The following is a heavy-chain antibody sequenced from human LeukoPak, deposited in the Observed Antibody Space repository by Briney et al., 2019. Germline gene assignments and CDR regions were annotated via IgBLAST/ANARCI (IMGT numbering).Heavy chain of an antibody. V-gene: IGHV1-24*01. CDR3: ATAPILAYLYSSGWYTPFDY. D-gene: IGHD6-19*01. CDR2: FDPEDGET. Sequence: ASVKVSCKVSGYTLTELSMHWVRQAPGKGLEWMGGFDPEDGETIYAQKFQGRATMTEDTSTDTAYMELSSLRSEDTAVYYCATAPILAYLYSSGWYTPFDYWGQGTLVTVSS. J-gene: IGHJ4*02. CDR1: GYTLTELS.